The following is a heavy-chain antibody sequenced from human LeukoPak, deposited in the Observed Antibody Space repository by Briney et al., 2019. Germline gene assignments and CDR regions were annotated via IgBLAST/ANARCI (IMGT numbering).Heavy chain of an antibody. D-gene: IGHD3-3*01. CDR3: ARDRGFLEAYMDV. CDR2: ISSSSSTI. Sequence: PGGSLRLSCAASGFTFSSYSMNWVRQAPGKGLEWVSYISSSSSTIYYADSVKGRFTISRDNVKNSLYLQMNSLRAEDTAVYYCARDRGFLEAYMDVWGKGTTVTVSS. J-gene: IGHJ6*03. V-gene: IGHV3-48*04. CDR1: GFTFSSYS.